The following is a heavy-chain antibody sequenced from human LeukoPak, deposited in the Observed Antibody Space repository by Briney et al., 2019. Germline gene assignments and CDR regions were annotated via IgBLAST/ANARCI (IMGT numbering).Heavy chain of an antibody. D-gene: IGHD1-26*01. CDR2: IHYSGSSYYYSGST. J-gene: IGHJ4*02. CDR3: ATQGGGSPFDY. V-gene: IGHV4-38-2*02. Sequence: SSETLSLTCTVSGYSISSGYYWGWVRQPPGKRLEWIASIHYSGSSYYYSGSTHYNPSLKSLVTISADTSKNQFSLKLDSVSAADTAVYYCATQGGGSPFDYWGQGTLLTVSS. CDR1: GYSISSGYY.